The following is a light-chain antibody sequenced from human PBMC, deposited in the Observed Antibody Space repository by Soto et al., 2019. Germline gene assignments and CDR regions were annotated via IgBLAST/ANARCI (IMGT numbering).Light chain of an antibody. J-gene: IGKJ3*01. CDR3: QKYSSVPV. V-gene: IGKV1-27*01. CDR2: AAS. Sequence: DIRMTQSPTSLSASVGDRVTITCRASQGISNFVAWYQQKPGKAPKLLIYAASTLQSGVPSRFSGSGSVTDFALTINSLQPEDVATYSCQKYSSVPVFGPGTKVEIK. CDR1: QGISNF.